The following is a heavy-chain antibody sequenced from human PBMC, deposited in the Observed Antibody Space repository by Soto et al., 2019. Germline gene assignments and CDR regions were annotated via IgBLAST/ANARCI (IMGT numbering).Heavy chain of an antibody. CDR1: GFTFTSSA. CDR2: IVVGSGNT. J-gene: IGHJ6*02. CDR3: AGCNFDPTNYYYGMDV. D-gene: IGHD4-4*01. V-gene: IGHV1-58*01. Sequence: QMQLVQSGPEVKKPGTSVKVSCKASGFTFTSSAVQWVRQARGQRLEWIGWIVVGSGNTNYAQKFQERVTITRDMSTSTAYMELSSLRSEDTAVYYCAGCNFDPTNYYYGMDVWGQGTTVTVSS.